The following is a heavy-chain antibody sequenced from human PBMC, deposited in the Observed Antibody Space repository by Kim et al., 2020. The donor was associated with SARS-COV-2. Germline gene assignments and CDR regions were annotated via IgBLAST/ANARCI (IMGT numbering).Heavy chain of an antibody. CDR3: ARVGYTAPGIYF. Sequence: GGSLRLSCAASGFIFNDYYMAWIRQAPGKGLEYISYVSYTGVNTYYADSVKGRFTISRDNAKHSLYLQLSSLRAEDTGVYYCARVGYTAPGIYFWGQGTPVTV. J-gene: IGHJ4*02. CDR1: GFIFNDYY. CDR2: VSYTGVNT. D-gene: IGHD5-18*01. V-gene: IGHV3-11*04.